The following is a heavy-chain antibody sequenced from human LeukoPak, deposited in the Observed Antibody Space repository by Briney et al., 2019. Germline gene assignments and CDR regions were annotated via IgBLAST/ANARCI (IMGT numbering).Heavy chain of an antibody. CDR3: ARIRGSGCSYPYYYGMDV. J-gene: IGHJ6*02. CDR1: GGSFSGYY. D-gene: IGHD3-3*01. Sequence: SETLSLTCAVYGGSFSGYYWSWIRQPPGKGLEWIGEINHSGSTNYNPSLKSRVTISVDTSKNQFSLKLSSVTAADTAVYYCARIRGSGCSYPYYYGMDVWGQGTTVTVSS. CDR2: INHSGST. V-gene: IGHV4-34*01.